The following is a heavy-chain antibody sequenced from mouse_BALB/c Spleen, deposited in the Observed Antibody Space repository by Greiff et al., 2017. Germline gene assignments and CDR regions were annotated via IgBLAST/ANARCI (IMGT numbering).Heavy chain of an antibody. Sequence: VQLQQPGAELVRPGASVKLSCKASGYTFTSYWINWVKQRPGQGLEWIGNIYPSDSYTNYNQKFKDKATLTVDKSSSTAYMQLSSPTSEDSAVYYCTLRYGSSYWGQGTTLTVSA. CDR2: IYPSDSYT. J-gene: IGHJ2*01. CDR3: TLRYGSSY. D-gene: IGHD1-1*01. V-gene: IGHV1-69*02. CDR1: GYTFTSYW.